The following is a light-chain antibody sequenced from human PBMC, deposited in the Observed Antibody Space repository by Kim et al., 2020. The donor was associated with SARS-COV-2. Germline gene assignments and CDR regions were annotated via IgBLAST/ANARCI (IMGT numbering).Light chain of an antibody. J-gene: IGLJ2*01. Sequence: GSPGQTARITCSGDKLGDKYACWYQQKPGQSPVLVIYQDSKRPSGIPERFSGSNSGNTATLTISGTQTMDEADYYCQAWDSSTVVFGGGTQLTVL. CDR3: QAWDSSTVV. CDR1: KLGDKY. V-gene: IGLV3-1*01. CDR2: QDS.